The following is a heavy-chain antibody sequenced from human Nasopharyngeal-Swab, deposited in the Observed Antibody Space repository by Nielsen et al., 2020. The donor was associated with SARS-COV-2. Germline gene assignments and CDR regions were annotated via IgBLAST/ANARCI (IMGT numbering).Heavy chain of an antibody. CDR3: ARLSYYSGMDV. CDR2: IYYST. J-gene: IGHJ6*02. CDR1: GGSVSSGSDY. V-gene: IGHV4-61*01. Sequence: GSLRLSCTVSGGSVSSGSDYCSWIRQPPGKGLEWIGYIYYSTDYNPSLKSRVTISVDTSKNPFSLTLTSVTAADTAVYYCARLSYYSGMDVWGQGTTVTVS.